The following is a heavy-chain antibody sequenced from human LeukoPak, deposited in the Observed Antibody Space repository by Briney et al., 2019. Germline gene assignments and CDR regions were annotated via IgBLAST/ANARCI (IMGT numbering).Heavy chain of an antibody. CDR2: ISSSGSTI. J-gene: IGHJ6*04. CDR1: GFTFSSYE. D-gene: IGHD3-10*01. CDR3: ARDRVLWFGELGGRPFGYCYAMDV. Sequence: PGGSLRLSCAASGFTFSSYEMNWVRQAPGKGLEWVSYISSSGSTIYYADSVKGRFTISRDNAKNSLYLQMNSLRAEDTAVYYCARDRVLWFGELGGRPFGYCYAMDVWGKGTTVTVSS. V-gene: IGHV3-48*03.